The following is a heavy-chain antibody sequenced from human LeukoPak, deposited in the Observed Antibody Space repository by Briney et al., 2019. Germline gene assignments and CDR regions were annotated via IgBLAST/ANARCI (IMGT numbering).Heavy chain of an antibody. V-gene: IGHV3-48*04. CDR3: ARSLSTDY. Sequence: GGSLRLSCAASGFTFSSYSMNWVRQAPGKGLEWASYISSSSTIYYADSVKGRFTISRDNAKNSLYLQMNSLRAEDTAVYYCARSLSTDYWGQGTLVTVSS. CDR1: GFTFSSYS. J-gene: IGHJ4*02. CDR2: ISSSSTI.